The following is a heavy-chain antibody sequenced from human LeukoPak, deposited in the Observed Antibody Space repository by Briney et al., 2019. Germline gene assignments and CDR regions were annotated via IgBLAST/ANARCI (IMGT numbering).Heavy chain of an antibody. CDR2: ISSSSGHI. CDR1: GFTFSSYS. V-gene: IGHV3-21*01. D-gene: IGHD6-19*01. J-gene: IGHJ4*02. CDR3: ARESSGKYYFDY. Sequence: GSLRLSCAASGFTFSSYSMNWVRQAPGKGLEWVSSISSSSGHIYYADSVKGRFTISRDNAENSLYLQMNSLRAEDTAVYYCARESSGKYYFDYWGQGTLVTVSS.